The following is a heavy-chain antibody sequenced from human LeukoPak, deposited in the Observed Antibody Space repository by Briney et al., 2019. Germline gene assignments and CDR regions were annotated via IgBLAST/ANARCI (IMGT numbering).Heavy chain of an antibody. D-gene: IGHD6-13*01. J-gene: IGHJ4*02. CDR3: ARDPPTDSNWYPDY. CDR2: ISSSSSYI. CDR1: GFTFSSYS. V-gene: IGHV3-21*01. Sequence: PGGSLRLSCAASGFTFSSYSMNWVRQAPGKGLEWVSSISSSSSYIYYADSVKGRFTISRDNAKNSLYLQMNSLRAEDTAIYYCARDPPTDSNWYPDYWGQGTLVTVSS.